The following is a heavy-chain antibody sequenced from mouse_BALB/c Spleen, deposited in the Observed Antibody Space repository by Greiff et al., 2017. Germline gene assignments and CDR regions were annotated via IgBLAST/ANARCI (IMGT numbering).Heavy chain of an antibody. V-gene: IGHV5-12-1*01. CDR1: GFAFSSYD. Sequence: EVQLVESGGGLVKPGGSLKLSCAASGFAFSSYDMSWVRQTPEKRLEWVAYISSGGGSTYYPDTVKGRFTISRDNAKNTLYLQMSSLKSEDTAMYYCARRDGYYGAYWGQGTLVTVSA. CDR3: ARRDGYYGAY. J-gene: IGHJ3*01. CDR2: ISSGGGST. D-gene: IGHD2-3*01.